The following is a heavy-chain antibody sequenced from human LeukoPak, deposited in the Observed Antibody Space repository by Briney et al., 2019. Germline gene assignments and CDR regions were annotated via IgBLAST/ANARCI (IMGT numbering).Heavy chain of an antibody. CDR1: GYSFTSYW. CDR2: IYPGDSGT. Sequence: HGESLKISCKGSGYSFTSYWIGWVRQMPGKGLEWMGIIYPGDSGTRYSPSSQGQVTISADKSISTAYLQWSSLKASDTAMYYCARNDFWSASWFDPWGQGTLVTVSS. CDR3: ARNDFWSASWFDP. J-gene: IGHJ5*02. V-gene: IGHV5-51*01. D-gene: IGHD3-3*01.